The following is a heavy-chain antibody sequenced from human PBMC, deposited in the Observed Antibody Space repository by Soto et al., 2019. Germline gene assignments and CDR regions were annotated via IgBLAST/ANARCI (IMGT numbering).Heavy chain of an antibody. CDR3: ARGTYGDIDY. V-gene: IGHV1-46*01. Sequence: QVQLVQSGTEVKKPGASVKVSCKASGYTFTTYNIHWVRQGPGHGLEWMGIINPHTGRTSYSQNFQGRVTSTRDTSTSTVYMAVSSLRSADTAMYYCARGTYGDIDYWGQGTLVSVSS. CDR2: INPHTGRT. J-gene: IGHJ4*02. D-gene: IGHD4-17*01. CDR1: GYTFTTYN.